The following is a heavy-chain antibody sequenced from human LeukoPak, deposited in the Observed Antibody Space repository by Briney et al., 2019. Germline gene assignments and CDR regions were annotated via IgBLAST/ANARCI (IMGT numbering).Heavy chain of an antibody. Sequence: PGGSLRLSCAASGFTFSSYWMHWVRQAPGKGLVWVSRTNSDGINTSYADSVKGRFTISRDNAKNTLNLQMNSLRAEDTAVYYCARDLGQYYDTSDNWFDPWGQGTLVTVSS. CDR3: ARDLGQYYDTSDNWFDP. CDR2: TNSDGINT. J-gene: IGHJ5*02. D-gene: IGHD3-22*01. CDR1: GFTFSSYW. V-gene: IGHV3-74*01.